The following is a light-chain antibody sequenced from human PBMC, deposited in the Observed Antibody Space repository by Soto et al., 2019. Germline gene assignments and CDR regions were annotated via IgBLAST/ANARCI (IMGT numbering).Light chain of an antibody. CDR1: SSDVGGYNY. CDR3: SSYASSNTYV. V-gene: IGLV2-8*01. CDR2: EVT. J-gene: IGLJ1*01. Sequence: QSALTQPPSASGSPGQSVTISCTGTSSDVGGYNYVSWYQHHPGKAPKLIIYEVTKRPSGVPDRFSGSKSGTTASLTVSGLQAEDETDYFCSSYASSNTYVFGTGTKVTVL.